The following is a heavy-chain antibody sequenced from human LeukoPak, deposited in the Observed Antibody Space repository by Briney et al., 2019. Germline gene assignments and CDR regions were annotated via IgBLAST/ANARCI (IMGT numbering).Heavy chain of an antibody. V-gene: IGHV3-21*01. Sequence: GGSLRLSCAASGFTFSSYSMNWVRRAPGKGPEWGSSISSSSSYIYYADSVKGRFTISRDNAKNSLYLQMNSLRAEDTAVYYCARGCSYSSSWLSGHVVNWFDPWGQGTLVTVSS. J-gene: IGHJ5*02. CDR2: ISSSSSYI. CDR3: ARGCSYSSSWLSGHVVNWFDP. CDR1: GFTFSSYS. D-gene: IGHD6-13*01.